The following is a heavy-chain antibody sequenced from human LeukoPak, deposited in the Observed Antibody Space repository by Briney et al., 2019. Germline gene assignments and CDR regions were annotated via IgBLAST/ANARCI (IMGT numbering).Heavy chain of an antibody. J-gene: IGHJ4*02. Sequence: GGSLRLSCAGSGFPFSDHYMDWVRQAPGKGLEWVSAICSNDNNTYYANSVKGRFTISRDNSKNTLSLQLNSLRAEDTAVYYCAKGTSSSCYSAPNYWGQGTLVTVSS. D-gene: IGHD2-15*01. CDR3: AKGTSSSCYSAPNY. CDR2: ICSNDNNT. V-gene: IGHV3-23*01. CDR1: GFPFSDHY.